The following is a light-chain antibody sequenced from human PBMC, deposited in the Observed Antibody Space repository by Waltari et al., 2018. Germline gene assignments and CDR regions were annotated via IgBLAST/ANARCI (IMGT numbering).Light chain of an antibody. J-gene: IGLJ2*01. CDR2: DVN. CDR1: SSDVGGYNY. CDR3: CSYAGSYTLI. V-gene: IGLV2-11*01. Sequence: QSALTQPRSVSGSPGQSVTISCTGTSSDVGGYNYVSWYQQHPGKAPKFIIYDVNKRPSGVPDRFSGSKSCNTASLTISGLQSEDEADYYCCSYAGSYTLIFGGGTKLTVL.